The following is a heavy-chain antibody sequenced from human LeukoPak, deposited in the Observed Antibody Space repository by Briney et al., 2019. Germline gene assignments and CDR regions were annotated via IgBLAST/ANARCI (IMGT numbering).Heavy chain of an antibody. CDR3: AREKRVAGSRGGFDP. Sequence: ASVKVSCKASGYTFTGYYMHWVRPAPGQGLGWVGWINPNSGGTNFAQKFQGRVTMTRDTSISTAYMELSRLRSDDTAVYYCAREKRVAGSRGGFDPWGQGTLVTVSS. CDR1: GYTFTGYY. CDR2: INPNSGGT. D-gene: IGHD6-19*01. V-gene: IGHV1-2*02. J-gene: IGHJ5*02.